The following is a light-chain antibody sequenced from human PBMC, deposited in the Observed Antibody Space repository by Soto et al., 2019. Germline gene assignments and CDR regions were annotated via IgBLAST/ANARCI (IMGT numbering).Light chain of an antibody. CDR3: QQYNSYS. CDR2: DAS. J-gene: IGKJ4*01. V-gene: IGKV1-5*01. CDR1: QSISSW. Sequence: DIQTTQSPSTLSASVGDRVTITCRASQSISSWLAWYQQKPGKAPKLLIYDASSLESGVPSRFSGSGSGTEFTLTISSLQPDDFATHYCQQYNSYSFGGGTKVEIK.